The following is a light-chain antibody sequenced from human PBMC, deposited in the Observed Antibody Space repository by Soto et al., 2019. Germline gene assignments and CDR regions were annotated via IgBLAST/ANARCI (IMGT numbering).Light chain of an antibody. V-gene: IGLV1-40*01. CDR2: GIS. CDR1: SSNIGAGYD. CDR3: QSYDSSLSVV. Sequence: QTVVTQPPSVSGAPGQRVTISCTGSSSNIGAGYDVHWYQQLPGTAPKLLIYGISNRPSGVPDRFSGSKSGTSASLAITGLQAEDEADYYCQSYDSSLSVVFGGGTQLTVL. J-gene: IGLJ2*01.